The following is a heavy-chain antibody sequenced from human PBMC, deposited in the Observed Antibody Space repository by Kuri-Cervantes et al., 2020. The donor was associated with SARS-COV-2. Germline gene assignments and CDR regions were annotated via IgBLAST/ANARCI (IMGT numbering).Heavy chain of an antibody. J-gene: IGHJ6*02. D-gene: IGHD2-2*01. V-gene: IGHV4-34*01. CDR1: GGFFSGYY. Sequence: SETLSLTCAVYGGFFSGYYWSWIRQLPGKGLEWIGEINHSGSTNYNPSLKSRVTVSVDTSKNRLSLHLNSVTPEDTGVYYCARDPFSVAIVVEPPAMCDFDKEKYHFYYYGMDVWGQGTTVTVSS. CDR3: ARDPFSVAIVVEPPAMCDFDKEKYHFYYYGMDV. CDR2: INHSGST.